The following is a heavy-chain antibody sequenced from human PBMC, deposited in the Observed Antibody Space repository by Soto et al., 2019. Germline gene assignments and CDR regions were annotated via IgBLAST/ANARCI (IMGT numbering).Heavy chain of an antibody. J-gene: IGHJ5*02. CDR3: GRLYGTYFTS. CDR1: GYTFTTYW. D-gene: IGHD1-26*01. Sequence: PGESLKISCKGSGYTFTTYWIGWVRQMPGKGLEWMGIIYPSDSDTRYSPSFQGQVTISADKSISTAYLQWNSLKASDTAMYYCGRLYGTYFTSWGQGTQVTVSS. CDR2: IYPSDSDT. V-gene: IGHV5-51*01.